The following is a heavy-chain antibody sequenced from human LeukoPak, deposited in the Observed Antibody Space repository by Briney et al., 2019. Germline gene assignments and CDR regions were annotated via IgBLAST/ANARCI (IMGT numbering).Heavy chain of an antibody. Sequence: SETLSLTYAVYGGSFSGYYWSWIRQPPGKGLEWIGEINHSGSTNYNPSLKSRVTISVDTSKNQFSLKLSSVTAADTAVYYCARGTTPDYWGQGTLVTVS. V-gene: IGHV4-34*01. D-gene: IGHD1-14*01. CDR3: ARGTTPDY. CDR2: INHSGST. J-gene: IGHJ4*02. CDR1: GGSFSGYY.